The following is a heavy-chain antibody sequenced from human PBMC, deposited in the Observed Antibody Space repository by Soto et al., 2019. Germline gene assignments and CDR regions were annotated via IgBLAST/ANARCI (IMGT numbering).Heavy chain of an antibody. CDR1: GGSISTNTYY. J-gene: IGHJ5*02. D-gene: IGHD3-10*01. V-gene: IGHV4-39*01. CDR2: IYYTGIS. CDR3: ARRASDWLDP. Sequence: SETLSLTCTVSGGSISTNTYYWVWIRQPPGKGLEWMGTIYYTGISHYNPSLKSRVTMSVDTSKNQFSLKLTSAIAADTAVYYCARRASDWLDPWGQGTLVTVSS.